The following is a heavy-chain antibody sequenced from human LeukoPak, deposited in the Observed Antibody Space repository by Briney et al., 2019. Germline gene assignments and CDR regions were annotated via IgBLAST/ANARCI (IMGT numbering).Heavy chain of an antibody. V-gene: IGHV4-4*07. J-gene: IGHJ3*02. D-gene: IGHD1/OR15-1a*01. CDR2: IYASGSN. CDR1: GDFSSAYY. Sequence: SETLSLTCTVSGDFSSAYYWNWIRQPAGKGLEWIGRIYASGSNNYKPSLKSRVTMSLDTSKKQFSLKLSSVTAADTAVYYCARGIYFCEEHDAFDIWGQGTMVTVSS. CDR3: ARGIYFCEEHDAFDI.